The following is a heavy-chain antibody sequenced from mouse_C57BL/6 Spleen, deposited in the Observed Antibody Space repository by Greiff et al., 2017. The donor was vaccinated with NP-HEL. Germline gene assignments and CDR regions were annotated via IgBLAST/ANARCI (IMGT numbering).Heavy chain of an antibody. CDR2: ISSGGDYI. Sequence: EVKVVESGEGLVKPGGSLKLSCAASGFTFSSYAMSWVRQTPEKRLEWVAYISSGGDYIYYADTVKGRFTISRDNARNTLYLQMSSLKSEDTAMYYCTREDGNLYYYAMDYWGQGTSVTVSS. D-gene: IGHD2-1*01. CDR1: GFTFSSYA. CDR3: TREDGNLYYYAMDY. V-gene: IGHV5-9-1*02. J-gene: IGHJ4*01.